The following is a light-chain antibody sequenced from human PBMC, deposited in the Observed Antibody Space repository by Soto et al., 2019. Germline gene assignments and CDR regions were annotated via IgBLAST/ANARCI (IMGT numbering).Light chain of an antibody. Sequence: QSALTQPPSASGSPGQSVTISCTGTSSDVGGYKYVSWYQQHPGKAPQLIILEVTKRASEVPDRFSVSKSGNTASLTVSGLQAEDEADYYCSSYAGINNLGVFGTGTKLTVL. CDR2: EVT. CDR1: SSDVGGYKY. CDR3: SSYAGINNLGV. J-gene: IGLJ1*01. V-gene: IGLV2-8*01.